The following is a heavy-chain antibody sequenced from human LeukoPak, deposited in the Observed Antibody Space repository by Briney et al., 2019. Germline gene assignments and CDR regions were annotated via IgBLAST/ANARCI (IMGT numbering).Heavy chain of an antibody. J-gene: IGHJ4*02. CDR3: ARDYYDSSGYYHGVDY. CDR2: IYYSGST. Sequence: SGTLSLTCTVSGGSISSYYWSWIRQPPGKGLEWIGYIYYSGSTNYNPSLKSRVTISVDTSKNQFSLKLSSVTAADTAVYYCARDYYDSSGYYHGVDYWGQGTLVTVSS. CDR1: GGSISSYY. V-gene: IGHV4-59*01. D-gene: IGHD3-22*01.